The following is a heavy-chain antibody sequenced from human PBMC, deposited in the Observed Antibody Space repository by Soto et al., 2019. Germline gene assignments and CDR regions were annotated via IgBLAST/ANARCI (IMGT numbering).Heavy chain of an antibody. CDR2: ISGSGGYT. CDR1: GFTFSTYA. D-gene: IGHD4-17*01. J-gene: IGHJ4*02. V-gene: IGHV3-23*01. Sequence: EVQLLESGGGLVQPGGSLRLSCAASGFTFSTYAMSWVRQAPGKGLEWVSAISGSGGYTYYGDSVKGRFTISRDNSKNTLYLQMNSLRAEDTAVYYCAKDQDVYDDYGDYWGQGALVTVSS. CDR3: AKDQDVYDDYGDY.